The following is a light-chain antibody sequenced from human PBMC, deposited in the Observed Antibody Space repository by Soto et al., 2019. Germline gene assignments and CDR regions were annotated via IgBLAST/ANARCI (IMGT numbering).Light chain of an antibody. V-gene: IGLV2-14*01. Sequence: QSALTQPASVSGSPGQSITISCTGTSSDVGGYNYVSWYQQHPGKAPKLMIYDVSNWPSGVSNRFSGSKSGNTASLTISGLKAEYEADYYCSSYTNSSPFVFGTGTKVTVL. J-gene: IGLJ1*01. CDR3: SSYTNSSPFV. CDR1: SSDVGGYNY. CDR2: DVS.